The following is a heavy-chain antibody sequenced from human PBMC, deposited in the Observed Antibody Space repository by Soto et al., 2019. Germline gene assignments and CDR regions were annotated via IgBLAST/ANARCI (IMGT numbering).Heavy chain of an antibody. D-gene: IGHD6-13*01. CDR3: ARGKRYSSSWYSGWFDP. J-gene: IGHJ5*02. CDR1: GGSFSGYY. CDR2: INHSGST. V-gene: IGHV4-34*01. Sequence: PSETLSLTCAVYGGSFSGYYWSWIRQPPGKGLEWIGEINHSGSTNYNPSLKSRVTISVDTSKNQFSLKLSSVTAADTAVYYCARGKRYSSSWYSGWFDPWGQGTLVTVSS.